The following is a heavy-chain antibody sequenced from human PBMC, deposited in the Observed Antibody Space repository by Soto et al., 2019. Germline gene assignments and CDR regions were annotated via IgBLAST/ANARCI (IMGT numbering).Heavy chain of an antibody. Sequence: SETLSLTCAGYGGSFSGYYWSWIRQPPGKGLEWIGEINHSGSTNYNPSLKSRVTISVDTSKNQFSLKLSSVTAADTTVYYCARGAVAAHLNWFDPWGQGTLVTSPQ. CDR3: ARGAVAAHLNWFDP. V-gene: IGHV4-34*01. CDR2: INHSGST. D-gene: IGHD6-19*01. CDR1: GGSFSGYY. J-gene: IGHJ5*02.